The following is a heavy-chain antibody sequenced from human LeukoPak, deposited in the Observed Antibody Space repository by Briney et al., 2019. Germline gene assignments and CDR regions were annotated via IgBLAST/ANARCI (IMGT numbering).Heavy chain of an antibody. CDR2: IYYSGST. J-gene: IGHJ3*02. CDR1: GGSISSGDYY. CDR3: ARNNYYDSSGYYYGAFDI. Sequence: PSETLSLTCTVSGGSISSGDYYWSWIRQPPGKGLEWIGYIYYSGSTYYNPSLKSRVTISVDTSKSQFSLKLSSVTAADTAVYYCARNNYYDSSGYYYGAFDIWGQGTMVTVSS. V-gene: IGHV4-30-4*01. D-gene: IGHD3-22*01.